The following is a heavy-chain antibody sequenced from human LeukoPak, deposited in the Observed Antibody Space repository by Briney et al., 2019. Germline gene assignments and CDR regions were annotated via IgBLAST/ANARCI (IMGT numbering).Heavy chain of an antibody. CDR2: ISGSSTYI. D-gene: IGHD1/OR15-1a*01. CDR1: GFTFSSYS. Sequence: PGGSLRLSCAASGFTFSSYSMNWVRQAPGKGLEWVSSISGSSTYIYYADSVKGRFTISRDNAKNSLYLQMNSLRAEDTAVYYCASGNLVTTDYWGQGTLVTVSS. J-gene: IGHJ4*02. V-gene: IGHV3-21*01. CDR3: ASGNLVTTDY.